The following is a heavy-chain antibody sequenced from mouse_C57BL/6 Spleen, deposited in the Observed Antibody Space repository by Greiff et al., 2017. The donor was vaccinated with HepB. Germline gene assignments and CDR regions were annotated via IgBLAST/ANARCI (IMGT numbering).Heavy chain of an antibody. CDR2: ISSGGDYI. Sequence: EVQLVESGEGLVKPGGSLKLSCAASGFTFSSYAMSWVRQTPEKRLEWVAYISSGGDYIYYADTVKGRFTISRDNARNTLYLQMSSLKSEDTAMYYCTRVPDYYGSSYDYAMDYWGQGTSVTVSS. D-gene: IGHD1-1*01. CDR3: TRVPDYYGSSYDYAMDY. V-gene: IGHV5-9-1*02. J-gene: IGHJ4*01. CDR1: GFTFSSYA.